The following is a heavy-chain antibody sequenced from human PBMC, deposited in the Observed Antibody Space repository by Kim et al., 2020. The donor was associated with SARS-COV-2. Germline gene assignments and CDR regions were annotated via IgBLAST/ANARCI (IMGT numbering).Heavy chain of an antibody. D-gene: IGHD3-10*01. Sequence: SETLSLTCAVYGGSFSGYYWSWIRQPPGKGLEWIGEINHSGSTNYNPSLKSRVTISVDTSKNQFSLKLSSVTAADTAVYYCARDLRGQTRGPGYFDYWGQGTLVTVSS. CDR2: INHSGST. CDR3: ARDLRGQTRGPGYFDY. J-gene: IGHJ4*02. V-gene: IGHV4-34*01. CDR1: GGSFSGYY.